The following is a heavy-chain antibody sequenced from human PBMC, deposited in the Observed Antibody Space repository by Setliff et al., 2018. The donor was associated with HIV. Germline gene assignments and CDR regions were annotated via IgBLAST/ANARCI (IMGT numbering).Heavy chain of an antibody. CDR2: IFHTGST. Sequence: PSETLSLTCTVSGGSISGYYWSWIRQPPGKGLEWIGTIFHTGSTNYNPSLKSRVTISVDTSKNQFSLRLSSVTAADTAVYYCARGRSCSSSSCYLVYYYYYGMDVWGHGSTVTVSS. D-gene: IGHD2-2*01. CDR1: GGSISGYY. CDR3: ARGRSCSSSSCYLVYYYYYGMDV. J-gene: IGHJ6*02. V-gene: IGHV4-59*12.